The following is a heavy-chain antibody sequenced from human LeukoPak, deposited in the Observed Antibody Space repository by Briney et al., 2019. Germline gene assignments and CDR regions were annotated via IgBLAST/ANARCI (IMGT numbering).Heavy chain of an antibody. CDR1: GFTFSSYA. J-gene: IGHJ3*02. CDR2: ISGSGGST. Sequence: PGRSLRLSCAASGFTFSSYAMSWVRQAPGKGLEWVSAISGSGGSTYYADSVKGRFTISRDNSKNTLYLQMNSLRAEDTAVYYCARPTIYCGGDCYRNDAFDIWGQGTMVTVSS. CDR3: ARPTIYCGGDCYRNDAFDI. D-gene: IGHD2-21*01. V-gene: IGHV3-23*01.